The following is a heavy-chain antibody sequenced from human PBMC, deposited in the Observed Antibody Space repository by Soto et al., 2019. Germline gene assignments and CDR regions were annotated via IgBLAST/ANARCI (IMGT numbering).Heavy chain of an antibody. CDR3: AREYGNYYGSGSYYNTFDY. CDR1: GGTFSSYA. V-gene: IGHV1-69*13. D-gene: IGHD3-10*01. J-gene: IGHJ4*02. Sequence: ASVKVSCKASGGTFSSYAISWVRQAPGQGLEWMGGIIPIFGTANYAQKFQGRVTITADESTSTAYMELSSLRSEDTAVYYCAREYGNYYGSGSYYNTFDYWGQGTLVTVS. CDR2: IIPIFGTA.